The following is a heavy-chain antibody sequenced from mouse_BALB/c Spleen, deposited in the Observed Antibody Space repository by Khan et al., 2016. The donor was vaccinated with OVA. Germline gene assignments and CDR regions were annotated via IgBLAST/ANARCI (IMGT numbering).Heavy chain of an antibody. CDR2: ISYSGST. D-gene: IGHD1-2*01. V-gene: IGHV3-2*02. J-gene: IGHJ2*01. CDR3: ARTARIKD. CDR1: GYSITSGYG. Sequence: EVELVESGPGLVKPSQSLSLTCTVTGYSITSGYGWNWIRQFPGNKLEWMGYISYSGSTNYNPSLKSRISITRDTSKNQFFLQLNSVTTEETATYYWARTARIKDWGQGTTLTVSS.